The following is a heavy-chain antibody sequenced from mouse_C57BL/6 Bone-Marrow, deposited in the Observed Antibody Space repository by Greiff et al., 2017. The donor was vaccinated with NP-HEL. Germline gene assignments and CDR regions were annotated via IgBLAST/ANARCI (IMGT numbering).Heavy chain of an antibody. CDR1: GYTFTSYW. CDR3: ARYYYGSSYDWYFDV. V-gene: IGHV1-61*01. CDR2: IYPSDSET. D-gene: IGHD1-1*01. J-gene: IGHJ1*03. Sequence: QVHVKQPGAELVRPGSSVKLSCKASGYTFTSYWMDWVKQRPGQGLEWIGNIYPSDSETHYNQKFKDKATLTVDKSSSTAYMQLSSLTSEDSAVYYCARYYYGSSYDWYFDVWGTGTTVTVSS.